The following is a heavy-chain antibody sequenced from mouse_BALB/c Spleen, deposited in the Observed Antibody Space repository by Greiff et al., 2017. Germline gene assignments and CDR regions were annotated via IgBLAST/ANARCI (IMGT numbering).Heavy chain of an antibody. CDR3: TRAYGNYRYAMDY. CDR1: GYTFTSYY. V-gene: IGHV1S81*02. CDR2: INPSNGGT. D-gene: IGHD2-1*01. J-gene: IGHJ4*01. Sequence: VQLQQSGAELVKPGASVKLSCKASGYTFTSYYMYWVKQRPGQGLEWIGGINPSNGGTNFNEKFKSKATLTVDKSSSTAYMQLSSLTSEDSAVYYCTRAYGNYRYAMDYWGQGTSVTVSS.